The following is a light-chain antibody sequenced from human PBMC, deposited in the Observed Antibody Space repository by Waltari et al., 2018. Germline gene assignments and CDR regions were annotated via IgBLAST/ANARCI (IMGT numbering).Light chain of an antibody. Sequence: DIQMTQSPSTLSASVGDRVTITDRASQGISSWFAWYKQNPGKAPKLLIYKASSLESGVPSRFIGSVSGTEFTLTISSLQPDDFATYYCQQYNSYSRTFGQGTKVDIK. V-gene: IGKV1-5*03. CDR1: QGISSW. CDR3: QQYNSYSRT. CDR2: KAS. J-gene: IGKJ1*01.